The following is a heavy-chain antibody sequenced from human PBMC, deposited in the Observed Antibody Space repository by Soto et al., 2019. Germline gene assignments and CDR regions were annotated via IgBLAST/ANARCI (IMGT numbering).Heavy chain of an antibody. CDR2: INHSGST. V-gene: IGHV4-34*01. J-gene: IGHJ6*03. CDR1: GGSFSGYY. CDR3: ARVYYGWGIYYTRYYYYSRDV. Sequence: PSETLSLTCAVYGGSFSGYYWSWIRQPPGKGLEWIGEINHSGSTNYNPSLKSRVTISVDTSKNQFSLKLSSVTAADTAVYYCARVYYGWGIYYTRYYYYSRDVWAKGTTLTVSS. D-gene: IGHD3-10*01.